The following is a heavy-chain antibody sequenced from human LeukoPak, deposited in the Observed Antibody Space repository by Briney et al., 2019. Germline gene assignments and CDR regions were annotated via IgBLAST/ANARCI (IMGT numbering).Heavy chain of an antibody. D-gene: IGHD1-26*01. V-gene: IGHV3-48*02. J-gene: IGHJ4*02. Sequence: GRSLRLSCAASGFSISTYGMNWVRQAPGKGLEWVSHITASGTAMFYADSVKGRFTISRDNAKNSLYLQMNSLRDEDTAVYYCASSGSYRFDYWGQGTLVTVSS. CDR1: GFSISTYG. CDR3: ASSGSYRFDY. CDR2: ITASGTAM.